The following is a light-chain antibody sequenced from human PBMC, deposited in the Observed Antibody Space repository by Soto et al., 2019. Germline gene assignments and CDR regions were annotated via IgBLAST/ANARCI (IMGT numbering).Light chain of an antibody. J-gene: IGLJ3*02. CDR3: ATWDDSLNGPV. CDR1: SSNIGRNT. Sequence: QPVLTQPPSASGTPGQRVTMSCSGSSSNIGRNTVNWYQQLPGTAPKVLIYSNNERPSGVPDRFSGSKSGTSASLAISGLQSEDEADYYCATWDDSLNGPVFGGGTKLTVL. CDR2: SNN. V-gene: IGLV1-44*01.